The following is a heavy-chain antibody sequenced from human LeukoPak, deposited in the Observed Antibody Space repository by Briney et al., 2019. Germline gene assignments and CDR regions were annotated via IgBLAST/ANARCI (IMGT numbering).Heavy chain of an antibody. Sequence: GGSLRLSCAASGFTFSSYEMNWVRQAPGKGLEWVSYISGSGSTIYYADSVKGRFTISRDNAKNSLYLQMNSLRAEDTAVYYCARGRFLEWLLPPPNWFDPWGQGTLVTVSS. J-gene: IGHJ5*02. D-gene: IGHD3-3*01. CDR2: ISGSGSTI. CDR3: ARGRFLEWLLPPPNWFDP. CDR1: GFTFSSYE. V-gene: IGHV3-48*03.